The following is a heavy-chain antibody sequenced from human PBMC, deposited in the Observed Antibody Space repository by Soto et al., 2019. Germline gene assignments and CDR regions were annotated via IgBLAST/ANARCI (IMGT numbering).Heavy chain of an antibody. V-gene: IGHV4-39*07. CDR2: FFYGGNT. J-gene: IGHJ5*02. CDR1: GGSISSSTYY. Sequence: SETLSLTCTVSGGSISSSTYYWGWMRQPPGKGLEWIGSFFYGGNTYYNPSLKSRVTISVDTSKNQFSLKLSSVTAADTAVYYCARLRVVVGTSDWFDPWGQGTLVTVSS. CDR3: ARLRVVVGTSDWFDP. D-gene: IGHD2-15*01.